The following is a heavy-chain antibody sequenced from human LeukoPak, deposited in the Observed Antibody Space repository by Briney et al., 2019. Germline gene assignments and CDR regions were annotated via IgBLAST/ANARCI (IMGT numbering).Heavy chain of an antibody. J-gene: IGHJ6*03. CDR2: IYTSGSP. V-gene: IGHV4-4*07. CDR3: ARQNYDSSTYSLPDYYLDV. Sequence: SETLSLTCTVSGGSISSYYWSWIRQPAGKGLEWIGHIYTSGSPNYNPSLKSRVTMSVDTSKNQFSLKLSSVTAADTAVYYCARQNYDSSTYSLPDYYLDVWGKGTTVTISS. D-gene: IGHD3-22*01. CDR1: GGSISSYY.